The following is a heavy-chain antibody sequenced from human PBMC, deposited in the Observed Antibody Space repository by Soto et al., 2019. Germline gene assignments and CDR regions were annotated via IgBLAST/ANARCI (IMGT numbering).Heavy chain of an antibody. Sequence: QVQLQESGPGLVKPSETLSLTCTVSGGSISSYYWSWIRQPPGKGLEWIGYIYYSGSTNYNPSLKSRVTISVDRSKNQFSLKLSSVTAADTAVYYCARARGKNYMDVWGKGTTVTVSS. V-gene: IGHV4-59*01. CDR2: IYYSGST. D-gene: IGHD3-10*01. J-gene: IGHJ6*03. CDR3: ARARGKNYMDV. CDR1: GGSISSYY.